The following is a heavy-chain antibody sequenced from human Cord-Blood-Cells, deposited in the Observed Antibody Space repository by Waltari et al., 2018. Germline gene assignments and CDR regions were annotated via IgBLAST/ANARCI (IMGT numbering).Heavy chain of an antibody. CDR1: GGSFRGYY. Sequence: QVQLQQWGAGLLKPSETLSLTCAVYGGSFRGYYWSWIRQPPGKGLEWIGEINHSGSTNYNPSLKSRVTISVDTSKNQFSLKLSSVTAADTAVYYCARARGRTYYDFWSGWGQGTTVTVSS. CDR2: INHSGST. V-gene: IGHV4-34*01. D-gene: IGHD3-3*01. J-gene: IGHJ6*02. CDR3: ARARGRTYYDFWSG.